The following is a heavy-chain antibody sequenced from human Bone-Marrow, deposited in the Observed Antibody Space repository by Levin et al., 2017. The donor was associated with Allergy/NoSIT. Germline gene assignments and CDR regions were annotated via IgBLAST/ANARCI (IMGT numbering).Heavy chain of an antibody. V-gene: IGHV3-30-3*01. D-gene: IGHD5-18*01. J-gene: IGHJ4*02. CDR1: GFTFSSYA. Sequence: PGGSLRLSCAASGFTFSSYAMHWVRQAPGKGLEWVAVISYDGSNKYYADSVKGRFTISRDNSKNTLYLQMNSLRAEDTAVYYCARGVTLWIQLSPAYYYWGQGTLVTVSS. CDR3: ARGVTLWIQLSPAYYY. CDR2: ISYDGSNK.